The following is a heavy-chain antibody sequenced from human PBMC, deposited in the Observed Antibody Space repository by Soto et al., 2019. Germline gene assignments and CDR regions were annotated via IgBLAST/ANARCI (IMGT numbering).Heavy chain of an antibody. Sequence: QVQLQQWGAGLLKPSETLSLTCAVNGGSFTGYYWSWVRQPPGKGLEWIGEIKDGGSTNYSPSLRSRVTISADTSTRQLSLKVTSVTAADTAVYYCARGQEGVVATHWDQGSLVTVSS. CDR3: ARGQEGVVATH. V-gene: IGHV4-34*01. J-gene: IGHJ4*02. D-gene: IGHD2-15*01. CDR1: GGSFTGYY. CDR2: IKDGGST.